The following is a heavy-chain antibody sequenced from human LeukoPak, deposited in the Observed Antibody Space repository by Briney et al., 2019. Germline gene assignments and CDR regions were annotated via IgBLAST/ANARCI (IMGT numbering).Heavy chain of an antibody. V-gene: IGHV1-2*02. D-gene: IGHD3-3*01. CDR3: ARAGDFWSGYYTI. CDR1: GYTFTGYY. Sequence: ASVKVSCKASGYTFTGYYMHWVRQAPGQGLEWMGWINPNSGGTNYAQKFQGRVTMTRDTSISTAYMELSRLRSDDTAVYYCARAGDFWSGYYTIWGQGTLVTVSS. CDR2: INPNSGGT. J-gene: IGHJ4*02.